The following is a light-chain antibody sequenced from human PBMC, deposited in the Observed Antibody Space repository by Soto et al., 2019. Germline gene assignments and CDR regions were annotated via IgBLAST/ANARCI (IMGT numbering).Light chain of an antibody. CDR3: SSFTSSSTVI. J-gene: IGLJ2*01. CDR2: EVT. Sequence: QSALTQPASVSGSPGQSITISCTGTSSDVGIYKYVSWYQQHPGKAPNLMIYEVTNRPSGVSDRFSGSKSGNTSTLTFSGLQAEDEADYYCSSFTSSSTVIFGGGTRRTVL. CDR1: SSDVGIYKY. V-gene: IGLV2-14*01.